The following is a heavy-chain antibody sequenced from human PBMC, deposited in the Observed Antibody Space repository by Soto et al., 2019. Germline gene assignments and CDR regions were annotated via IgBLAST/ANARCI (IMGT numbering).Heavy chain of an antibody. CDR3: AGRPEPGCSGYDCLVSYYYMDV. CDR1: GGTFSSYT. Sequence: GASVKVSCKASGGTFSSYTISWVRQAPGQGLEWMGRIIPILGIANYAQKFQGRVTITADKSTSTAYMELSSLRSEDTAVYYCAGRPEPGCSGYDCLVSYYYMDVWGKGTTVTVSS. J-gene: IGHJ6*03. V-gene: IGHV1-69*02. CDR2: IIPILGIA. D-gene: IGHD5-12*01.